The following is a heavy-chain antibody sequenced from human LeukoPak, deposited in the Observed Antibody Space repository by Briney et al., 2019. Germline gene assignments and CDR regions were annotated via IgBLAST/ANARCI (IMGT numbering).Heavy chain of an antibody. D-gene: IGHD3-10*02. V-gene: IGHV3-48*04. CDR3: AELGITMIGGV. J-gene: IGHJ6*04. Sequence: PGGTLRLSCAASGFTFSSYWMSWVRQAPGKGLEWVSYISSSGSTIYYADSVKGRFTISRDNAKNSLYLQMNSLRAEDTAVYYCAELGITMIGGVWGKGTTVTVSS. CDR1: GFTFSSYW. CDR2: ISSSGSTI.